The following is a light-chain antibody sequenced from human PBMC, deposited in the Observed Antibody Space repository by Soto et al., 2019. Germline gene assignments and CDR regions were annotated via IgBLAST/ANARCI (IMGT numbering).Light chain of an antibody. CDR1: QSVSSSY. J-gene: IGKJ1*01. CDR3: QQSGSSSGWT. Sequence: ETVLTQSPGTLSLSPGERATLSCRARQSVSSSYLAWYQQKPGQAPRLLIYAAYSRATGIPDRFSGSGSGTDFTLTISRLEPEDFAVYYCQQSGSSSGWTFGQGTKVDIK. V-gene: IGKV3-20*01. CDR2: AAY.